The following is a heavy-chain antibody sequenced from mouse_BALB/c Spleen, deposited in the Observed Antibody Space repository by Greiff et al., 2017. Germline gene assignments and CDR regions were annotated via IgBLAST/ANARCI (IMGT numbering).Heavy chain of an antibody. Sequence: VQLQQSGAELVRPGTSVKVSCKASGYAFTNYLIEWVKQRPGQGLEWIGVINPGSGGTNYNEKFKGKATLTADKSSSTAYMQLSSLTSDDSAVYFCAVCGNYWFAYWGQGTLVTVSA. CDR3: AVCGNYWFAY. CDR1: GYAFTNYL. J-gene: IGHJ3*01. V-gene: IGHV1-54*01. D-gene: IGHD2-1*01. CDR2: INPGSGGT.